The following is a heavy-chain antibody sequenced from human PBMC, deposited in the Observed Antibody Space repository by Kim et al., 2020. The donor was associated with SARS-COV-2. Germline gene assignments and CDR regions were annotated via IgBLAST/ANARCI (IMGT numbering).Heavy chain of an antibody. CDR2: KK. CDR3: AILDYYYGMDV. D-gene: IGHD2-8*02. V-gene: IGHV3-30*01. J-gene: IGHJ6*02. Sequence: KKYMADSVKGRFTIPRDNSKNTLYLQMNSLRAEDTAVYYCAILDYYYGMDVWGQGTTVTVSS.